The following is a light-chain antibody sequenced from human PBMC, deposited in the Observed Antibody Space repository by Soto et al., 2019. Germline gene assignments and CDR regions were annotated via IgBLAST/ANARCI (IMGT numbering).Light chain of an antibody. Sequence: EIVITQSPATLSLSPGERATLSCRASHSVGKYLVWYQQKPGQAPGLLIYDASNRATGIPARFSGSGSGTDFTLTISRLEPEDFAMYYCQQYGYLVTFGGGTKVDIK. CDR1: HSVGKY. V-gene: IGKV3-11*01. CDR3: QQYGYLVT. J-gene: IGKJ4*01. CDR2: DAS.